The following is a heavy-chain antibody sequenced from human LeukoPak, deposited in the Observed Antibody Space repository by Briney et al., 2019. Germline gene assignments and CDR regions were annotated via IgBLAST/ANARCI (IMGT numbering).Heavy chain of an antibody. V-gene: IGHV3-30*04. CDR1: GFTFSSYA. CDR3: ARERGYSGSYGI. CDR2: ISYDGSNK. Sequence: GGSLRLSCAASGFTFSSYAMHWVRQAPGKGLEWVAVISYDGSNKYYADSVKGRFTISRDNSKNTLYLQMNSLRAEDTAVYYCARERGYSGSYGIWGQGTMVTVSS. J-gene: IGHJ3*02. D-gene: IGHD1-26*01.